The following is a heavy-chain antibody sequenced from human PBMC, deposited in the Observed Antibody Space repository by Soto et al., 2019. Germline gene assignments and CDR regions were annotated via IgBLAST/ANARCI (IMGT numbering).Heavy chain of an antibody. D-gene: IGHD3-16*01. CDR3: ARAGEGGGYYYYGMDV. V-gene: IGHV1-69*13. CDR2: IIPIFGTA. Sequence: GASVKVSCKASGGTFSSYAISWVRQAPGQGLEWMGGIIPIFGTANYAQKFQGRVTITADESTSTAYMELSSLRSEDTAVYYCARAGEGGGYYYYGMDVWGQGTTVTVSS. CDR1: GGTFSSYA. J-gene: IGHJ6*02.